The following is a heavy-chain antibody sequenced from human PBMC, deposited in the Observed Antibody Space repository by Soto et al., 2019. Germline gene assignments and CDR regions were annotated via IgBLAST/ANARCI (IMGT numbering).Heavy chain of an antibody. CDR1: GYTFTSYG. CDR2: ISAYNGNT. D-gene: IGHD4-17*01. V-gene: IGHV1-18*01. J-gene: IGHJ4*02. Sequence: GASVKVSCKASGYTFTSYGISWVRQAPGQGLEWMGWISAYNGNTNYAQKLQGRVTMTTDTSTSTAYMELRSLRSDDTAVYYCARDPRNDYGDYDHDYWGQGTLVTVSS. CDR3: ARDPRNDYGDYDHDY.